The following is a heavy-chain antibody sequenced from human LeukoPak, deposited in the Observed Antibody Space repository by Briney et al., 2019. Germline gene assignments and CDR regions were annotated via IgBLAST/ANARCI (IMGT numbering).Heavy chain of an antibody. CDR1: GFTFSNAW. D-gene: IGHD3-3*01. V-gene: IGHV3-15*01. J-gene: IGHJ4*02. Sequence: PGGSLRLPCAASGFTFSNAWMSWVRQAPGKGLEWVGRIKSKTDGGTTDYAAPVKGRFTISRDDSKNTLYLQMNSLQTEDTAVYYCTHDVWSGGTFDYWGQGTLVTVSS. CDR3: THDVWSGGTFDY. CDR2: IKSKTDGGTT.